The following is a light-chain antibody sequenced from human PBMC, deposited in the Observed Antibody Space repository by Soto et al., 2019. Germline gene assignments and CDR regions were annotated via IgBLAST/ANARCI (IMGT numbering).Light chain of an antibody. J-gene: IGLJ2*01. V-gene: IGLV1-47*01. Sequence: QSVVSQPPSASGTPGQRVTISCSGSSSNIGSNYVYWYQQLPGTDPKRLIYTNNQRPSGVPDRFSGSKSGTSASLAISGLRSEDEADYYCATWDDSLSGPVFGGGTKLTV. CDR3: ATWDDSLSGPV. CDR2: TNN. CDR1: SSNIGSNY.